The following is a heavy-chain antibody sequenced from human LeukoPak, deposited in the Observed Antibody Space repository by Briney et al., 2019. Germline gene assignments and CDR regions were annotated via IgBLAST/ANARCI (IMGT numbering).Heavy chain of an antibody. J-gene: IGHJ4*02. CDR3: ARATFGGFIDY. CDR1: GFTYSSYE. D-gene: IGHD3-16*02. V-gene: IGHV3-48*03. CDR2: ISNSGSTK. Sequence: GGSLRLSCAASGFTYSSYEMNWVRQAPGKGLEWVSYISNSGSTKYYADSVKGRFTISRDNAKNSLYLQMNSLRAEDTAIYYCARATFGGFIDYWGQGTLVTVSS.